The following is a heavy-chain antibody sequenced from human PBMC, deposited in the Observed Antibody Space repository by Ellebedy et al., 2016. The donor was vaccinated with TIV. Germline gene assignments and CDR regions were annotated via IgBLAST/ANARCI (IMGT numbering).Heavy chain of an antibody. CDR3: ARGSAPEAWEWFDP. J-gene: IGHJ5*02. Sequence: GESLKISXKGSGYSFTSYWIGWVRQTPGKGLEWMGIIYPGDSDTRYSPSFQGQVTIPADKSISTAYLQWSSLKASDTAMYYCARGSAPEAWEWFDPWGQGTLVTVSS. CDR2: IYPGDSDT. V-gene: IGHV5-51*01. D-gene: IGHD1-26*01. CDR1: GYSFTSYW.